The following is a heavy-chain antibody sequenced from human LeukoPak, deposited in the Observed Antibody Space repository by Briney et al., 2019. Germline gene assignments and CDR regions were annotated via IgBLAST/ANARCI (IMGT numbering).Heavy chain of an antibody. V-gene: IGHV4-59*01. J-gene: IGHJ3*02. D-gene: IGHD6-19*01. CDR2: IYYSGST. CDR3: AKGVPGSGWYSGFDAFDI. Sequence: SETLSLTCTVSGGSISSYYWSWIRQPPGKGLEWSGYIYYSGSTNYNPSLKSRVTISVDTSKSQFSLKLSSVTAADTAVYYCAKGVPGSGWYSGFDAFDIWGQGTMVTVSS. CDR1: GGSISSYY.